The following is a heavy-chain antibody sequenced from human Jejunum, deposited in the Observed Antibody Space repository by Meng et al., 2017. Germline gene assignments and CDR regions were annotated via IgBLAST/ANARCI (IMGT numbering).Heavy chain of an antibody. CDR2: IYTDGST. V-gene: IGHV4-61*02. D-gene: IGHD5-12*01. CDR3: ARFTRRPSGYDSFFEY. CDR1: GGSISSGSYY. J-gene: IGHJ4*02. Sequence: SETLSLTCTVSGGSISSGSYYWSWIRQPAGKGLEWIGRIYTDGSTSYNPSLKSRVTISADTSKNQFSLNLSSVTAADTAVYYCARFTRRPSGYDSFFEYWGQGTLVTVSS.